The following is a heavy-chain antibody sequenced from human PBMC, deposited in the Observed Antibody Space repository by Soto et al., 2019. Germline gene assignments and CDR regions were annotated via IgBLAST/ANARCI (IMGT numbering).Heavy chain of an antibody. CDR1: GGSISSGGYY. CDR3: ARARLRDNFDY. Sequence: SSETLSLTCTVSGGSISSGGYYWNWIRQHPGKGLEWIGYIYYTGSTYYNPSLEGRVSISVDTSKNQFSLKLSSVTAADTAIYYCARARLRDNFDYWGQGTLVTVSS. CDR2: IYYTGST. V-gene: IGHV4-31*03. J-gene: IGHJ4*02. D-gene: IGHD2-15*01.